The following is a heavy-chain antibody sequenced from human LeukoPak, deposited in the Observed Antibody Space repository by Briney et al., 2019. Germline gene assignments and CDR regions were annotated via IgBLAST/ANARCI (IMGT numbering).Heavy chain of an antibody. D-gene: IGHD5-24*01. V-gene: IGHV3-15*01. Sequence: GGSLRLSCAASGFTFSNAWMTWVRQAPGKGLEWVGRIKTKIDGETTDYAAPVEGRFTIARDDSKNTLYLQMNSLKTDDTAVYYCTTVERWLLRSSPYWGQGTLVTVSS. CDR2: IKTKIDGETT. J-gene: IGHJ4*02. CDR1: GFTFSNAW. CDR3: TTVERWLLRSSPY.